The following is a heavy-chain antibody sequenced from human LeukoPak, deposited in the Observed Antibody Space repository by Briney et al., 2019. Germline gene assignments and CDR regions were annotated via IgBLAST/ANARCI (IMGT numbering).Heavy chain of an antibody. Sequence: SVKVSCKASGGTFSSYAISWVRQAPGQGLEWMGRIIPILGIANYAQKFQGRVTITADKSTSTAYMELSSLRSEDTAVYYCARESSSGFQYDDWGQGTLVTASS. D-gene: IGHD3-22*01. V-gene: IGHV1-69*04. CDR2: IIPILGIA. J-gene: IGHJ4*02. CDR3: ARESSSGFQYDD. CDR1: GGTFSSYA.